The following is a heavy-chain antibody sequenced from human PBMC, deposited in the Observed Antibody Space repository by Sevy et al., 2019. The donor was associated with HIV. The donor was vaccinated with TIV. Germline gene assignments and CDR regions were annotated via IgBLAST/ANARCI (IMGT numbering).Heavy chain of an antibody. CDR1: GFTFSSYA. Sequence: GGSLRLSCAASGFTFSSYAMHWVRQAPGKGLEWVAVISYDGSNKYYADSVKGRFTISRDNSKNTLYLQMNSLRAEDTAVYYCAKDRAHSSSSDYWGQGTLVTVSS. J-gene: IGHJ4*02. D-gene: IGHD6-6*01. V-gene: IGHV3-30-3*01. CDR2: ISYDGSNK. CDR3: AKDRAHSSSSDY.